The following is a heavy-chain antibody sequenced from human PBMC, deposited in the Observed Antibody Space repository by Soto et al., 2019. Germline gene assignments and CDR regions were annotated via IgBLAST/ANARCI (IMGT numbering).Heavy chain of an antibody. CDR2: IYHSGST. D-gene: IGHD1-26*01. Sequence: QVQLQESGPGLVKPSGTLSLTCAVSGGSISSSNWWSWVRQPPGKGLAWIGEIYHSGSTNHNPSLKSLVTISVDKSKNQFSLKLSSVTAADTAVYYCARVSGSYYYGMDVWGQVTTGTVSS. J-gene: IGHJ6*02. V-gene: IGHV4-4*02. CDR3: ARVSGSYYYGMDV. CDR1: GGSISSSNW.